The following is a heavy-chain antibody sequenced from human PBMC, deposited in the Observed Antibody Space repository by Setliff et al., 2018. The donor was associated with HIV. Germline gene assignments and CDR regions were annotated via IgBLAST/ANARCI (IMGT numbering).Heavy chain of an antibody. D-gene: IGHD6-13*01. CDR3: ARVYSRSWFFFDH. CDR1: GGSINRSNYY. V-gene: IGHV4-39*07. J-gene: IGHJ4*02. Sequence: SETLSLTCTVPGGSINRSNYYWGWIRQPPGKGLEWIGTISYTGSTYYDPSLKSRVTLSIDTSNNQFSLKLTSVTAADTAVYYCARVYSRSWFFFDHWGQGILVTVSS. CDR2: ISYTGST.